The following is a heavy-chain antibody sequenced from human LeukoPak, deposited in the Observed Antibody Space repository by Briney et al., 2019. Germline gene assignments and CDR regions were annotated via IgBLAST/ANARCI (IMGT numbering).Heavy chain of an antibody. CDR3: ARDRDYHDDRTDYYYDAFDI. CDR1: GFTFSNYW. CDR2: VKQDESEK. J-gene: IGHJ3*02. Sequence: GGSLRVSCAGSGFTFSNYWMTWVRQAPGKGLEWVANVKQDESEKHYVDSVKGRFTISRDNAKSSLYLRMDSLRVEDTAVYYCARDRDYHDDRTDYYYDAFDIWGQGTTVTVSS. D-gene: IGHD3-22*01. V-gene: IGHV3-7*01.